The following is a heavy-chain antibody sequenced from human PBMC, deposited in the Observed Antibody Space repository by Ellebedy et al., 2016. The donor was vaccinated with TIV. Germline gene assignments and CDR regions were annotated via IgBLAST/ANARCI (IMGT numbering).Heavy chain of an antibody. CDR1: EFPVSSNY. CDR2: IYSGCST. Sequence: GESLKISCAASEFPVSSNYINWVRQAPGKGLEWVSVIYSGCSTYYADSVKGRFTISRDNSKNTLYLHMNSLRAEDTAVYYCASRSYEYYYYDMDVWGQGTTVTVSS. CDR3: ASRSYEYYYYDMDV. V-gene: IGHV3-53*01. D-gene: IGHD3-16*01. J-gene: IGHJ6*02.